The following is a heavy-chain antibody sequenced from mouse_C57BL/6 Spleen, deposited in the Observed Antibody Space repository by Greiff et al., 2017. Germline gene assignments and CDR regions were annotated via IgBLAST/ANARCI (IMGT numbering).Heavy chain of an antibody. Sequence: EVQLQQSGPELVKPGASVKIPCKASGYTFTDYNMDWVKQSHGKSLEWIGDINPNNGGTIYNQKFKGKATLTVDKSSSTAYMELRSLTAEDTAVYYCARWDVLGKFAYWGQGTLVTVSA. J-gene: IGHJ3*01. CDR1: GYTFTDYN. CDR2: INPNNGGT. CDR3: ARWDVLGKFAY. D-gene: IGHD1-1*01. V-gene: IGHV1-18*01.